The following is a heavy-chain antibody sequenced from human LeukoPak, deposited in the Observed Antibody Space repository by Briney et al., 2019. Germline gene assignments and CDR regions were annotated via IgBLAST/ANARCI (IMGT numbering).Heavy chain of an antibody. V-gene: IGHV3-48*03. CDR3: VREGDFWSGYPDAFDI. CDR1: GFTFSNYD. D-gene: IGHD3-3*01. CDR2: XXSSGRTI. Sequence: QPGGSLRLSCAASGFTFSNYDMHWVRQAPGRGXXXXXXXXSSGRTIYYADSVKGRLTISRDNAKRSLYLQMNSLRAEDTAVYYCVREGDFWSGYPDAFDIWGQGTMVTVSP. J-gene: IGHJ3*02.